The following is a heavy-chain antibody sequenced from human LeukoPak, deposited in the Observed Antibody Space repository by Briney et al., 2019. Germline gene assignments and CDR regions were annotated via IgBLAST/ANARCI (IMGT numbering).Heavy chain of an antibody. V-gene: IGHV3-23*01. CDR2: ISGSGGST. J-gene: IGHJ6*02. CDR3: AKGDDSSRLIAVAGTQDTYYYYYYGMDV. D-gene: IGHD6-19*01. Sequence: GGSLRLSCAASGFTFSSYAMSWVRQAPGKGLEWVSAISGSGGSTYYADSVKGRFTISRDNSKSTLYLQMNSLRAEDTAVYYCAKGDDSSRLIAVAGTQDTYYYYYYGMDVWGQGTTVTVSS. CDR1: GFTFSSYA.